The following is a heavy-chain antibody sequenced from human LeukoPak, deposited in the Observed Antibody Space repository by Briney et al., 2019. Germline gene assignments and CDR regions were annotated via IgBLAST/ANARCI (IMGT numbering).Heavy chain of an antibody. D-gene: IGHD3-3*01. CDR2: MSTSGGST. V-gene: IGHV3-23*01. CDR1: GFPFSSYA. J-gene: IGHJ5*02. CDR3: ARAVDFWSGYPQPNWFDP. Sequence: GGSLRLSCAASGFPFSSYAMSWVRQAPGKGLEWVSAMSTSGGSTYYADSVKGRFTISRDNSKNTLFLQMNSLRAEDTAVYYCARAVDFWSGYPQPNWFDPWGQGTLVTVSS.